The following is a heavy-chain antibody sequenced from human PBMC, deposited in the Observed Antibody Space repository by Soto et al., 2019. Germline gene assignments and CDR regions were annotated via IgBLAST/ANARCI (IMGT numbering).Heavy chain of an antibody. V-gene: IGHV1-2*04. Sequence: QVQLVQSGAEVKKPGASVKVSCKASGYTFTGYYMHWVRQAPGQGLEWMGWINPNSGGTNYAQKFQGWVTMTRDTSISTAYMELSRLRSDDTPVYYCARDKSYGDYEFDYWGQGTLVTVSS. CDR1: GYTFTGYY. J-gene: IGHJ4*02. CDR3: ARDKSYGDYEFDY. D-gene: IGHD4-17*01. CDR2: INPNSGGT.